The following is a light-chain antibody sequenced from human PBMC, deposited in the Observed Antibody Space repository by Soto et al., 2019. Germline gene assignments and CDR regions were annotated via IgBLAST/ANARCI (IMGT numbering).Light chain of an antibody. CDR3: MQRLQTPWT. Sequence: DIVMTQSPLSLPVTPGEPASISCRSSQSLLHSSGYNYLDWYLQRPGQSPQLLICLGSDRASGVPDRCSGSESGTDFTLKISRVEADDVGVYYCMQRLQTPWTFGQGTKVDIK. CDR1: QSLLHSSGYNY. V-gene: IGKV2-28*01. CDR2: LGS. J-gene: IGKJ1*01.